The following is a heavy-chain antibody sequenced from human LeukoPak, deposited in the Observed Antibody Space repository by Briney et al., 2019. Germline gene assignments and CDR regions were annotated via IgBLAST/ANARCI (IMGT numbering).Heavy chain of an antibody. D-gene: IGHD3-3*01. V-gene: IGHV4-59*01. CDR2: IYYSGST. Sequence: SETLSLTCTVSGGPISSYYWSWIRQPPGKGLEWIGYIYYSGSTNYNPSLKSRVTISVDTSKNQFSLKLSSVTAADTAVYYCARVRPGGYDFWSGYLDYWGQGTLVTVSS. CDR1: GGPISSYY. J-gene: IGHJ4*02. CDR3: ARVRPGGYDFWSGYLDY.